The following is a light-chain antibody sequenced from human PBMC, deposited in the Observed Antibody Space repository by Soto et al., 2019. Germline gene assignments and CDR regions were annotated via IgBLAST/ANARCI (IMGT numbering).Light chain of an antibody. CDR2: SYN. J-gene: IGLJ2*01. V-gene: IGLV1-44*01. Sequence: QSVLTQPPSASGTPGQRVIISCSGSSSNIGSNTVNWYQQIPGTAPKLLIYSYNQRPSGVPDRFSGSKSDTSASLAISGLQSEDEAEYYCAAWDVILNGVLFGGGTKVTVL. CDR1: SSNIGSNT. CDR3: AAWDVILNGVL.